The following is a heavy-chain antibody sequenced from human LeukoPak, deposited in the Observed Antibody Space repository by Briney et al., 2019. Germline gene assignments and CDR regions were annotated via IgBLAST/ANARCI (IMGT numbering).Heavy chain of an antibody. CDR3: AKDGSDYGDLYYFDY. V-gene: IGHV3-23*01. CDR2: ISGSGGST. J-gene: IGHJ4*02. D-gene: IGHD4-17*01. CDR1: GFTFSSYG. Sequence: GGSLRLSCAASGFTFSSYGMHWVRQAPGKGLEWVSAISGSGGSTYYADSVKGRFTISRDNSKNTLYLQMNSLRAEDTAVYYCAKDGSDYGDLYYFDYWGQGTLVTVSS.